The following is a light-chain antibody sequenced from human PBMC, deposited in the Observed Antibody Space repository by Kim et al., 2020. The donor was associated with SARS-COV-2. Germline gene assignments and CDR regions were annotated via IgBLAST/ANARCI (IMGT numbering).Light chain of an antibody. CDR1: QSISTW. Sequence: DIQMTQSPSTLSASVGDRVTITCRASQSISTWLAWYQQRPGKAPKLLISDAFNLESGVPSRFSGSGSGTEFTLTISSLQPEDFATYYCQQYNGFLWTFGQGTKVDIK. CDR2: DAF. V-gene: IGKV1-5*01. CDR3: QQYNGFLWT. J-gene: IGKJ1*01.